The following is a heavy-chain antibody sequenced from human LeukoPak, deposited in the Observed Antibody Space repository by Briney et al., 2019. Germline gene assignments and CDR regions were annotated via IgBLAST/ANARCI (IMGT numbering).Heavy chain of an antibody. CDR3: ASYIGGPQPNKNYFNF. CDR1: GYTFTGYY. J-gene: IGHJ4*02. Sequence: ASVTVSCKASGYTFTGYYFHWVRQAPGQGLEWMGWIDPDSGDTNFAQSFQGRVTLTRDTSISTAYMELSRLRSDDTAVYYCASYIGGPQPNKNYFNFWGQGTLVTVSS. D-gene: IGHD2-8*01. V-gene: IGHV1-2*02. CDR2: IDPDSGDT.